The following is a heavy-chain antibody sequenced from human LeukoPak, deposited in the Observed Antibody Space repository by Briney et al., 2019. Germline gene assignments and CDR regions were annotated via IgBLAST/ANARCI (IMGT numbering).Heavy chain of an antibody. CDR2: ISSSSSTI. CDR1: GFTFSSYS. CDR3: ARDQVYSSSWYTPNYYYYYMDV. Sequence: GSLRLSCAASGFTFSSYSMNWVRQAPGKGLEWVSYISSSSSTIYYADSVKGRFTISRDNAKNSLYLQMNGLRAEDTAVYYCARDQVYSSSWYTPNYYYYYMDVWGKGTTVTVSS. V-gene: IGHV3-48*01. J-gene: IGHJ6*03. D-gene: IGHD6-13*01.